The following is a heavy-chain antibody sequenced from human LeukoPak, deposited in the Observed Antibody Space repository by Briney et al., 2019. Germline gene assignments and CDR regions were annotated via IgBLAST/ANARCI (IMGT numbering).Heavy chain of an antibody. V-gene: IGHV1-69*05. Sequence: ASVKVSCKASGGTFSSYAISWVRQAPGQGLEWMGGIIPIFGTANYAQKFQGWVTMTRDTSISTAYMELSRLRSDDTAVYYCATRRGGYDSMGAFDIWGQGTMVTVSS. J-gene: IGHJ3*02. CDR2: IIPIFGTA. CDR3: ATRRGGYDSMGAFDI. CDR1: GGTFSSYA. D-gene: IGHD5-12*01.